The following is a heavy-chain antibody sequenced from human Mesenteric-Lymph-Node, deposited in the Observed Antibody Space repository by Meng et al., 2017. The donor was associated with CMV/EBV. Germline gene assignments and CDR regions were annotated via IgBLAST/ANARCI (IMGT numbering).Heavy chain of an antibody. CDR3: ARGRKYYDFWSGPLSHPYFDY. D-gene: IGHD3-3*01. Sequence: SQTLSLTCAVYGGSFSSYYWSWIRQPPGKGLEWIGETNHSGSTNYNPSLKSRVTISVDTSKNQFSLKLSSVTAADTAVYYCARGRKYYDFWSGPLSHPYFDYWGQGTLVTVSS. CDR1: GGSFSSYY. CDR2: TNHSGST. J-gene: IGHJ4*02. V-gene: IGHV4-34*01.